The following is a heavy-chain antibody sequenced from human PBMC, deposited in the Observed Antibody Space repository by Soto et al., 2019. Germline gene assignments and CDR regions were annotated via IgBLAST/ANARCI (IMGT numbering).Heavy chain of an antibody. CDR2: INAGNGNT. CDR1: GYTFTSYA. D-gene: IGHD4-17*01. V-gene: IGHV1-3*01. J-gene: IGHJ4*02. Sequence: ASVKVSCKASGYTFTSYAMHGVRQAPGQRLEWMGWINAGNGNTKYSQKFQGRVTITRDTSASTAYMELSSLRSEDTAVYYCASSDPLTVTLDYWGQGTLVTVSS. CDR3: ASSDPLTVTLDY.